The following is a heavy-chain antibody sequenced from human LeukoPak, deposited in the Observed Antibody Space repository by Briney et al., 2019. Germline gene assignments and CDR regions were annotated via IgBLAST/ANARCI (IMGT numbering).Heavy chain of an antibody. D-gene: IGHD5-24*01. Sequence: SETLSLTCAVSGGSISSGGYSWSWIRQPPGKGPEWIGYIYHSGSTYYNPSLKSRVTISVDTSKNQFSLKLSSVTAADTAVYYCARRRWLHYIDYWGPGTLVTVSS. CDR3: ARRRWLHYIDY. CDR2: IYHSGST. J-gene: IGHJ4*02. CDR1: GGSISSGGYS. V-gene: IGHV4-30-2*01.